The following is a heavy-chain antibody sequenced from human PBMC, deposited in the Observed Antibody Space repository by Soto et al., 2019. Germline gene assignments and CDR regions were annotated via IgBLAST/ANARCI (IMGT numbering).Heavy chain of an antibody. CDR3: ARGIVGRGYFAY. CDR2: TYNRSEWHN. J-gene: IGHJ4*02. V-gene: IGHV6-1*01. CDR1: VESDWSYTGA. Sequence: ICVESDWSYTGAWNWNKQSPSRGLEWLGRTYNRSEWHNDYAESVKSRITINADTLKNQFSLQLSSVTAADTAVYFCARGIVGRGYFAYWGQGTLVTVSS. D-gene: IGHD1-26*01.